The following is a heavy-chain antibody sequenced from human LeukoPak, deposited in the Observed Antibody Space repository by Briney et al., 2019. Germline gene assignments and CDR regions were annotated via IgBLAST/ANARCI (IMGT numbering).Heavy chain of an antibody. V-gene: IGHV1-18*01. CDR2: INTHNGDT. CDR1: GYTFASFG. J-gene: IGHJ3*02. D-gene: IGHD3-22*01. CDR3: AGSYYYDSSGYYSDAFDI. Sequence: ASVKVSCKASGYTFASFGITWVRQAPGQGLEWMGWINTHNGDTNYAQKLQGRVTMTTDTSTSTAYMELRSLRSDDTAVYYCAGSYYYDSSGYYSDAFDIWGQGTMVTVSS.